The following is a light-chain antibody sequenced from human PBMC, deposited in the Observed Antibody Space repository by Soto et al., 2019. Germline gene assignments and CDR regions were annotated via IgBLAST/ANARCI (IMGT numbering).Light chain of an antibody. CDR1: QYINTR. CDR3: HQRHSWPRT. Sequence: EIVLTQSPATLSSFPGDIVTLSCRASQYINTRLAWYQHRPGQAPRLLIYQTSIRAAGIPARFSASGTGTDFTLTISDVQHEDFAVYYCHQRHSWPRTFGQGTKVDI. V-gene: IGKV3-11*01. J-gene: IGKJ1*01. CDR2: QTS.